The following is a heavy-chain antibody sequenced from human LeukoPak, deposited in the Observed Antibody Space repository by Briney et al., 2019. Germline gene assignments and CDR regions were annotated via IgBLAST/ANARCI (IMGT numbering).Heavy chain of an antibody. Sequence: ASVKVSCKASGGTFSSYAISWVRQAPGKGLEWMGGFDPEDGETIYAQKFQGRVTMTEDTSTDTAYMELSSLRSEDTAVYYCATDLSYYDSSGSHLWGQGTLVTVSS. V-gene: IGHV1-24*01. D-gene: IGHD3-22*01. J-gene: IGHJ5*02. CDR3: ATDLSYYDSSGSHL. CDR1: GGTFSSYA. CDR2: FDPEDGET.